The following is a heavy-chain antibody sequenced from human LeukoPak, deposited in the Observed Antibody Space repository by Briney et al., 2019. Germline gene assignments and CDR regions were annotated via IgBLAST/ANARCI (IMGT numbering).Heavy chain of an antibody. CDR1: GDSVSGNSAA. CDR2: TYYRSKWYN. Sequence: SQTLSLTCAISGDSVSGNSAAWNWIRQSPSRGLEWLGRTYYRSKWYNDYAVSVKSRITINPDTSKNQFSLQLNSVTPEDTAVYYCARGRTVVPNYYYYYMDVWGKGTTVTISS. CDR3: ARGRTVVPNYYYYYMDV. V-gene: IGHV6-1*01. J-gene: IGHJ6*03. D-gene: IGHD4-23*01.